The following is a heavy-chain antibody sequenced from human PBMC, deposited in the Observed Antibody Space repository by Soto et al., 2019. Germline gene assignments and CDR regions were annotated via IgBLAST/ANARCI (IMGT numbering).Heavy chain of an antibody. Sequence: SETLSLTCTVSGGSISSSSYYWGWIRQPPGKGLEWIGSIYYSGSTYYNPSLKSRVTISVDTSKNQFSLKLSSVTAADTAVYYCARRGYCSSTSCYALYNWFDPWGQGTLVTVSS. CDR3: ARRGYCSSTSCYALYNWFDP. CDR1: GGSISSSSYY. D-gene: IGHD2-2*01. V-gene: IGHV4-39*01. J-gene: IGHJ5*02. CDR2: IYYSGST.